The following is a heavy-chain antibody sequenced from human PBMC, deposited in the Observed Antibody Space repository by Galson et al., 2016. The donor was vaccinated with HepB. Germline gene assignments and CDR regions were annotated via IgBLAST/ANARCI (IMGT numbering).Heavy chain of an antibody. CDR1: RFSFSNYA. CDR2: ISGTGGST. V-gene: IGHV3-23*01. CDR3: AKMNIVVVPAGIDD. J-gene: IGHJ4*02. D-gene: IGHD2-2*01. Sequence: SLRLSCAASRFSFSNYAMNWVRQSPGKGLEWVSAISGTGGSTYYADSVKGRFTISRDNSKNTLYLQMSSLRVEDTAVYYWAKMNIVVVPAGIDDWGQGTLVTVSS.